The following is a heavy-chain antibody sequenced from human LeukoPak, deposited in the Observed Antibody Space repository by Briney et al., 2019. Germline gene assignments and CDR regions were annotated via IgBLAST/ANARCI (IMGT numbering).Heavy chain of an antibody. CDR1: GFTFSSYG. CDR3: VGGDILTGYYTY. Sequence: GGSLRLSCAASGFTFSSYGMHWVRQAPGKGLEWVAFIRYDGNNKYYADSVKGRFTISRDNSKNTLYLQMNSLRVEDTALYYCVGGDILTGYYTYWGQGTLVTVSS. V-gene: IGHV3-30*02. CDR2: IRYDGNNK. D-gene: IGHD3-9*01. J-gene: IGHJ4*02.